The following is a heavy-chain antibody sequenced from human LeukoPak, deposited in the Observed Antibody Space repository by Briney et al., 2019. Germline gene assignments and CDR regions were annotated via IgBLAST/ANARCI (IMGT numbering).Heavy chain of an antibody. V-gene: IGHV5-51*01. CDR1: GYSFTSYW. CDR3: ARQVGAMVRGVKRSHAFDI. D-gene: IGHD3-10*01. Sequence: RGESLKISCKGSGYSFTSYWIGWVRQMPGKGLEWMGIIYPGDSDTRYSPSFQDQVTISADKSISTAYLQWSSLKASDTAMYYCARQVGAMVRGVKRSHAFDIWGQGTMVTVSS. J-gene: IGHJ3*02. CDR2: IYPGDSDT.